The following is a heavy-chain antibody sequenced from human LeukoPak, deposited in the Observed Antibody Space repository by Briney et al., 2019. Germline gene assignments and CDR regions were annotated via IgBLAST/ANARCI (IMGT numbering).Heavy chain of an antibody. Sequence: SETLSLTCTVSGGSISSSSYYWGWIRQPPGKGLEWIGSIYYSGSTYYNPSLKSRVTISLDTSKNQFSLKLSSVTAADTAVYYCARHRVRILGVGRGTLDYGAGEPGSP. J-gene: IGHJ4*02. V-gene: IGHV4-39*01. CDR1: GGSISSSSYY. D-gene: IGHD3-3*01. CDR3: ARHRVRILGVGRGTLDY. CDR2: IYYSGST.